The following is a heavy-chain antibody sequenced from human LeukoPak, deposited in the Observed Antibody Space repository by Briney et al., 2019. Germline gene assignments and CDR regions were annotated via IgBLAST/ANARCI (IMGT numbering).Heavy chain of an antibody. J-gene: IGHJ4*02. CDR3: ARDKVVGPTICDY. V-gene: IGHV3-30*02. D-gene: IGHD1-26*01. CDR2: IRYDGTNK. Sequence: GGSLRLSREASGFTFSTYGMHWVRQALGKGLEWVAFIRYDGTNKYYVDSVKGRFTISRDNSKNTLYLQMNSLRAEDTAVYYCARDKVVGPTICDYWGQGALVTVSS. CDR1: GFTFSTYG.